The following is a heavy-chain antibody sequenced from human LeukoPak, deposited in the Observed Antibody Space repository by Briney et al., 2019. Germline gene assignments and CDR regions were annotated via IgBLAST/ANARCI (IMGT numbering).Heavy chain of an antibody. CDR1: GFTVSSNY. Sequence: GSLRLSCAASGFTVSSNYMSWVRQAPGKGLEWVSVIYSGGSTYYADSVKGRFTISRDNSKNTLYLQMNSLRAEDTAVYYCARDWPPGLNYDSSGGDYWGQGTLVTVSS. D-gene: IGHD3-22*01. J-gene: IGHJ4*02. V-gene: IGHV3-66*01. CDR2: IYSGGST. CDR3: ARDWPPGLNYDSSGGDY.